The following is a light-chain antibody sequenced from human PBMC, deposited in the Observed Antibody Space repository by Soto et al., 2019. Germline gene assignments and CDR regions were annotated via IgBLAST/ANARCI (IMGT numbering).Light chain of an antibody. CDR2: GAS. CDR1: QSVSSSY. Sequence: EIVLTQSPGTLSLSPGERATLSCRASQSVSSSYLAWYQQRPGQAPRLLMYGASSRATGIPDRFSGSGSGTDFTLTISRLEPEDFAVYYCHQYHYWWTFGQGTKVDIK. CDR3: HQYHYWWT. V-gene: IGKV3-20*01. J-gene: IGKJ1*01.